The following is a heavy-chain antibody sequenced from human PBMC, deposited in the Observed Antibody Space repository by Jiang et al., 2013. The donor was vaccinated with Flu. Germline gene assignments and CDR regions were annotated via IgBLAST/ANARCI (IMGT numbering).Heavy chain of an antibody. D-gene: IGHD1-26*01. Sequence: LKPSETLSLTCTVSGGSISTSSYYWGWIRQPPGKGLEWIGSIYYSGSTYYNPSLKSRVTISVDTSKSQFSLKLNSVTAADTAVYYCARQVASGSYPNKYYFDYWGQGTLVTVSS. CDR3: ARQVASGSYPNKYYFDY. J-gene: IGHJ4*02. CDR1: GGSISTSSYY. V-gene: IGHV4-39*07. CDR2: IYYSGST.